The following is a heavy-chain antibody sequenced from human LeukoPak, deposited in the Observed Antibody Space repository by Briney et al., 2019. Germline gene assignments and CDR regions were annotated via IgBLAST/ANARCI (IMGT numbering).Heavy chain of an antibody. CDR2: ISSSSSTI. D-gene: IGHD1-7*01. CDR3: ARVWELELLGAFDI. V-gene: IGHV3-48*01. CDR1: GFTFSSYS. Sequence: SGGSLRLSCAASGFTFSSYSMNWVRQAPGKGLEWVSYISSSSSTIYYADSVKGRFTISRDNAKNSLYLQMNSLRAEDTAVYYCARVWELELLGAFDIWGQGTMVTVSS. J-gene: IGHJ3*02.